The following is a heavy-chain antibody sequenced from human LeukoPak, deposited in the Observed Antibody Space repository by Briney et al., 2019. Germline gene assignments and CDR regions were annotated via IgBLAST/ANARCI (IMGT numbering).Heavy chain of an antibody. V-gene: IGHV1-8*02. CDR1: GYTFTSYA. Sequence: ASVKVSCKASGYTFTSYAMNWVRQAPGQGLEWMGWMNPNSGNTGYAQKFQGRVTMTRNTSISTAYIELSSLRSEDTAVYYCARDIAVARSDYWGQGTLVTISS. CDR3: ARDIAVARSDY. D-gene: IGHD6-19*01. CDR2: MNPNSGNT. J-gene: IGHJ4*02.